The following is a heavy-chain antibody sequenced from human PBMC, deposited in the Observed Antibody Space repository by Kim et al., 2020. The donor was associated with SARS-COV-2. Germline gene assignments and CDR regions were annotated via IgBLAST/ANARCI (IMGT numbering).Heavy chain of an antibody. Sequence: SETLSLTCTVSGGSISSSSYYWGWIRQPPGKGLEWIGSIYDSGSTYYNPSLKSRVTISVDTSKNQFSLKLSSVTAADTAVYYCARLQLGYCSSTSCYGGGYYFDYWGQGTLVTVSS. CDR3: ARLQLGYCSSTSCYGGGYYFDY. CDR2: IYDSGST. V-gene: IGHV4-39*01. D-gene: IGHD2-2*01. CDR1: GGSISSSSYY. J-gene: IGHJ4*02.